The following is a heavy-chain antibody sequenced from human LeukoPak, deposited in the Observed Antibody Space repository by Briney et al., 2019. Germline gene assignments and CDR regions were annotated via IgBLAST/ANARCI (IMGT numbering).Heavy chain of an antibody. CDR2: IRYDGNNK. CDR1: GFTFSRYG. CDR3: AKDPGYDILTGYFDY. J-gene: IGHJ4*02. V-gene: IGHV3-30*02. Sequence: GGSLRLSCAASGFTFSRYGMHWVRQAPGKGLEWVAFIRYDGNNKYSADSVKGRFTISRDNYKYTLYLQMNSLRAEDTAFYYCAKDPGYDILTGYFDYWGQGTLVTVSS. D-gene: IGHD3-9*01.